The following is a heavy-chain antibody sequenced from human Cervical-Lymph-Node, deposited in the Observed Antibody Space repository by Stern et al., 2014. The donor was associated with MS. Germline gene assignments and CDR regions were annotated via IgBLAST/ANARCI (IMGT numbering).Heavy chain of an antibody. Sequence: EVQLEESGGGFIQPGGSLRLSCAASGFTVSSNYLSWVRQAPGKGLEWVSFTYSGGSTYYADSVKGRFTISRDNSKNTLYLQMNSLRAEDSAVYYCARRGSSWYFDFWGQGTLVTVSS. J-gene: IGHJ4*02. D-gene: IGHD6-13*01. CDR3: ARRGSSWYFDF. CDR2: TYSGGST. V-gene: IGHV3-53*01. CDR1: GFTVSSNY.